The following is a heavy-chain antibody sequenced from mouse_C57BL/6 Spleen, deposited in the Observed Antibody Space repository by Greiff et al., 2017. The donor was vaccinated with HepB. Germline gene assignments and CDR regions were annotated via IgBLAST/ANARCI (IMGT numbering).Heavy chain of an antibody. CDR1: GFTFSDYG. CDR3: ARRDYDVRGYAMDY. Sequence: EVQLVESGGGLVKPGGSLKLSCAASGFTFSDYGMHWVRQAPEKGLEWVAYISSGSSTIYYADTVKGRFTISRDNAKNTLFLQMTSLRSEDTAMYYCARRDYDVRGYAMDYWGQGTSVTVSS. CDR2: ISSGSSTI. D-gene: IGHD2-4*01. V-gene: IGHV5-17*01. J-gene: IGHJ4*01.